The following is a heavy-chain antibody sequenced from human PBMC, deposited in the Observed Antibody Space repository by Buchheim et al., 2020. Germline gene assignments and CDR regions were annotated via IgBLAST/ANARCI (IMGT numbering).Heavy chain of an antibody. CDR2: ISGSGGST. V-gene: IGHV3-23*01. Sequence: EVQLLESGGGLVQPGGSLRLSCAASGFTFSSYAMSWVRQGPGKGLEWVSGISGSGGSTNYAASVKGRFTISRDNSKTMLYLQMNSLRAEDTAVYYCAKSQTWIELWHFDYWGQGAL. CDR1: GFTFSSYA. J-gene: IGHJ4*02. D-gene: IGHD5-18*01. CDR3: AKSQTWIELWHFDY.